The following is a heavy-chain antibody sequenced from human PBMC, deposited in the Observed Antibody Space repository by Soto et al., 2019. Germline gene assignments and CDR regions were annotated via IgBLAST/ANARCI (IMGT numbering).Heavy chain of an antibody. CDR1: GFTFSSYG. CDR3: ARAVSHFYSYYYMDV. V-gene: IGHV3-33*01. CDR2: IWYDGSNK. J-gene: IGHJ6*03. Sequence: PGGSLRLSCAASGFTFSSYGMHWVRQAPGKGLEWVAVIWYDGSNKYYADSVKGRFTISRDNSKNTLYLQMNSLRSDDTAVYYCARAVSHFYSYYYMDVWGKGTTVTVS. D-gene: IGHD3-3*02.